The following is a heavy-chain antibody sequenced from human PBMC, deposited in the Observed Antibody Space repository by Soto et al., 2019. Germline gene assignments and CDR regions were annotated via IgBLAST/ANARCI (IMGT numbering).Heavy chain of an antibody. D-gene: IGHD3-9*01. CDR3: ARRHSATWLFDY. J-gene: IGHJ4*02. CDR1: GGSISSYY. CDR2: IYSGGST. Sequence: SETLSLTCTVSGGSISSYYWGWIRQPPGKGLEYIGSIYSGGSTYYNPSLKSRVTLSVDATQNQFSLRLTSVTAADTAVYYCARRHSATWLFDYWGLGTLVTVSS. V-gene: IGHV4-39*01.